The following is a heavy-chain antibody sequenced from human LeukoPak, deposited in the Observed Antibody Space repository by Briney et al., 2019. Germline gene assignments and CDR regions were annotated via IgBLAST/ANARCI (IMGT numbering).Heavy chain of an antibody. CDR2: ISGSGDNT. J-gene: IGHJ4*02. V-gene: IGHV3-23*01. Sequence: GGSLRLSCAASGFTFSSHGMSWVRQAPGKGLEWVSTISGSGDNTYYADSVKGRFTISRDNSKNTLYLQMNSLRAEDTAVYYCARATVVSPNYWGQGTLVTVSS. D-gene: IGHD4-23*01. CDR1: GFTFSSHG. CDR3: ARATVVSPNY.